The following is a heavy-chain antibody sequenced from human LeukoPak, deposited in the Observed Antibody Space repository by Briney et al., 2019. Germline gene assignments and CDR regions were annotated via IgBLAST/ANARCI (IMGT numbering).Heavy chain of an antibody. V-gene: IGHV3-21*01. J-gene: IGHJ5*02. Sequence: GGSLRLSCAASGFTFSSYSMNWVRQAPGKGLEWVSSISSSSSYIYYADSVKGRFTISRDNAKNSLYLQMNSLRAEDTAVYYCARDASVTDLSWFDPWGQGTLVTVSS. CDR1: GFTFSSYS. CDR3: ARDASVTDLSWFDP. D-gene: IGHD2-2*01. CDR2: ISSSSSYI.